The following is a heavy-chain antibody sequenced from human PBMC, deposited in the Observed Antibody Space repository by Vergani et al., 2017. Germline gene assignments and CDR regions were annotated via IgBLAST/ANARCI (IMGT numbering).Heavy chain of an antibody. J-gene: IGHJ4*02. D-gene: IGHD3-10*01. CDR1: GGSFSGYY. CDR2: INHSGST. V-gene: IGHV4-34*01. CDR3: ARKYHITMVRGVIGNRIDY. Sequence: QVQLQQWGAGLLKPSETLSLTCAVYGGSFSGYYWSWIRQPPGKGLEWIGEINHSGSTNYNPSLKSRVTISVDTSKNQFSLKLSSVTAADTAVYYCARKYHITMVRGVIGNRIDYWGQGTLVTVSS.